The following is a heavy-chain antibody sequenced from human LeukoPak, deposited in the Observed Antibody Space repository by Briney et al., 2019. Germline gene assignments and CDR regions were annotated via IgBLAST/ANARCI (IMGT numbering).Heavy chain of an antibody. V-gene: IGHV4-59*08. CDR1: GCSISSYY. J-gene: IGHJ6*03. D-gene: IGHD2/OR15-2a*01. CDR3: ARHLSWRPGYYYMDV. CDR2: IYYSGST. Sequence: SETLSLTCTVSGCSISSYYWSWIRQPPGKGLEWIGYIYYSGSTNYNPSLKSRVTISVDTSKNQFSLKLSSVTAADTAVYYCARHLSWRPGYYYMDVWGKGTTVTISS.